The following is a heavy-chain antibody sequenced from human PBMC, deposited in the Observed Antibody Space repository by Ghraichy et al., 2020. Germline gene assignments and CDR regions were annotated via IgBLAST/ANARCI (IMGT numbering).Heavy chain of an antibody. CDR2: INPKSGGS. D-gene: IGHD3-16*01. CDR1: GYTFTVYY. Sequence: ASVKVSCKTSGYTFTVYYIHWVRQAPGQGLEWMGWINPKSGGSKYAQKFQGRVTMTRDTSISTAYMELRRLRFDDTAVYYCARDPLGGEEPWFDPWGQGTLVTVSS. V-gene: IGHV1-2*02. CDR3: ARDPLGGEEPWFDP. J-gene: IGHJ5*02.